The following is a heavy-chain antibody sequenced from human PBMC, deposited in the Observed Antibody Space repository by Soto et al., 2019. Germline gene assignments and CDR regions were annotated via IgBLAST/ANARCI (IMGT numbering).Heavy chain of an antibody. V-gene: IGHV4-4*02. CDR1: SGSVRAPDW. CDR3: ARVRQGCSANNCYFDP. J-gene: IGHJ5*01. D-gene: IGHD1-1*01. Sequence: QVHLQESGPGLVAPSGTLSLTCTLSSGSVRAPDWWNWVRQSPDKGLEWIAEVHISGHSNYNPSLRCRVSVSIVSSKNQFYLNLNSVTAADTAIYYCARVRQGCSANNCYFDPWGQGTQVTISS. CDR2: VHISGHS.